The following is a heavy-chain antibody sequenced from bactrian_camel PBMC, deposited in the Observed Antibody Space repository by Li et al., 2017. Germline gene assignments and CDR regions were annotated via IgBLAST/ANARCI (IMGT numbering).Heavy chain of an antibody. D-gene: IGHD6*01. CDR1: GVSFDDSD. CDR2: IIGYGGNK. CDR3: AADPPGTVMAGRCLDKSGY. J-gene: IGHJ6*01. V-gene: IGHV3S63*01. Sequence: HVQLVESGGGSVQVGGSLRLSCTTSGVSFDDSDMGWYRQRPGKACEMVAIIGYGGNKYYGPSLKGRFTISQDGAKKTVYLQMNGLESEDTGVYYCAADPPGTVMAGRCLDKSGYWGQGTQVTVS.